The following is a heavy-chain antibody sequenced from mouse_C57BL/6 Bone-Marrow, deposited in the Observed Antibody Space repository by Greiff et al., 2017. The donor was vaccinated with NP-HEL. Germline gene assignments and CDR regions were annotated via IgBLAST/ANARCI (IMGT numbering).Heavy chain of an antibody. CDR2: IDPSDSYT. J-gene: IGHJ1*03. D-gene: IGHD2-5*01. Sequence: QVQLQQSGAELVMPGASVKLSCKASGYTFTSYWMHWVKQRPGQGLEWIGEIDPSDSYTNSNQKFKGKSTLTVDKSSSTAYMQLSSLTSEDSAVYYCARTPLYYSNYVGYFDVWGTGTTVTVSS. V-gene: IGHV1-69*01. CDR1: GYTFTSYW. CDR3: ARTPLYYSNYVGYFDV.